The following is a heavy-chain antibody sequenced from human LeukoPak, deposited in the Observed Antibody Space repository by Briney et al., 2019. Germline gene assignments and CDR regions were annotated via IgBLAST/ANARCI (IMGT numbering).Heavy chain of an antibody. J-gene: IGHJ3*02. Sequence: GASVKVSCKASGYTFTGYYMHWGRQAPGQGLEWMGWINPNSGGTNYAQKFQVRVTMTRDTSISTAYMELNRLRSDDTAVYSCGVAARWNAFDIWGQGTMVTVSS. D-gene: IGHD6-6*01. CDR2: INPNSGGT. CDR1: GYTFTGYY. V-gene: IGHV1-2*02. CDR3: GVAARWNAFDI.